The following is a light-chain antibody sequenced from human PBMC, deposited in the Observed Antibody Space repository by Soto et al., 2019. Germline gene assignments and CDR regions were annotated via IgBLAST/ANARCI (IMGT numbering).Light chain of an antibody. Sequence: DIQLTQSPSFLSASVGDRVTITCRASQAISSSLAWYQHNPGKAPKLLIYAASTLQNGVPSSFSGSGSGTEFTLTISSLQPEDFATSYCQQLNDYRYTFGQGTKVEIK. CDR3: QQLNDYRYT. CDR2: AAS. CDR1: QAISSS. V-gene: IGKV1-9*01. J-gene: IGKJ2*01.